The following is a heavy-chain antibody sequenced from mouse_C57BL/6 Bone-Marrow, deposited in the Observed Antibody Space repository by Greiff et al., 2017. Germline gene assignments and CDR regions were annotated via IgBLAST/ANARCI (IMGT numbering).Heavy chain of an antibody. CDR1: GYTFTDYE. CDR3: TRAKITTVVRASYWYFDV. Sequence: QVQLQQSGAELVRPGASVTLSCKASGYTFTDYEMHWVKQTPVHGLEWIGAIDPETGGTAYNQKFKGKAILTADKSSSPAYMELRSLTSEDSAVYYCTRAKITTVVRASYWYFDVWGTGTTVTVSS. V-gene: IGHV1-15*01. J-gene: IGHJ1*03. D-gene: IGHD1-1*01. CDR2: IDPETGGT.